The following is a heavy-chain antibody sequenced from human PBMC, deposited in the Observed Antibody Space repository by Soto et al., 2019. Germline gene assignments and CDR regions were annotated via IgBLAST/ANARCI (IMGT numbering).Heavy chain of an antibody. J-gene: IGHJ4*02. V-gene: IGHV3-23*01. CDR1: GFTFSSYA. CDR3: ARWSYLDY. Sequence: GGSLRLSCAASGFTFSSYAMSWVRQAPGKGLEWVSAISGSGGSTYYADSVKGRFSISRDTSQSTLYLQMNSLRADDTAMYYCARWSYLDYWGQGTRVTVSS. CDR2: ISGSGGST. D-gene: IGHD3-3*01.